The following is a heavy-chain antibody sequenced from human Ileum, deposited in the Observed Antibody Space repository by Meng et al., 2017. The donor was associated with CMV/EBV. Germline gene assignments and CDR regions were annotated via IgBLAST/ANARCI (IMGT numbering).Heavy chain of an antibody. Sequence: EVVLVASGGVLVKPRGSLRPRCVVPQFIFSTYDMNWGRQAQGKGLEWVSSIERSGTDIAYADSVEGRFTISRDIPKNALYLQMNSLRAEDTAVYYCATDPNWGTLWGQGALVTVSS. J-gene: IGHJ4*02. CDR1: QFIFSTYD. V-gene: IGHV3-21*02. CDR2: IERSGTDI. D-gene: IGHD7-27*01. CDR3: ATDPNWGTL.